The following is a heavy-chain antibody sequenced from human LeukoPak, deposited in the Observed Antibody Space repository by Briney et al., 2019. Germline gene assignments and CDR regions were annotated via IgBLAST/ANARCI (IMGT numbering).Heavy chain of an antibody. CDR2: ISRDGTDQ. Sequence: PGRSLRLSCAASGFPFSDYGMYWVRQAPGKGLEWLAVISRDGTDQFYADSVKGRLTISRDNSQSTLYLYMNSLTTEDTALYYCARAVPAPGTPENAFDIWGQGTVVTVSS. CDR3: ARAVPAPGTPENAFDI. J-gene: IGHJ3*02. D-gene: IGHD6-13*01. CDR1: GFPFSDYG. V-gene: IGHV3-30*03.